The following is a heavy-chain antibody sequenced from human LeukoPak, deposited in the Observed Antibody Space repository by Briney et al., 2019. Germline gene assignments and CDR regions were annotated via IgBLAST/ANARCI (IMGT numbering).Heavy chain of an antibody. V-gene: IGHV4-59*08. CDR3: ARGGVNYKIAGP. Sequence: SETLSLTCTVSGGSISSYYWSWIRQPPGKGLEWIGYIYYSGSTNYNPSLKSRVTISVDTSKNQFSLKLSSVTVADTAVYYCARGGVNYKIAGPWGQGALVTVSS. D-gene: IGHD3-16*01. CDR1: GGSISSYY. CDR2: IYYSGST. J-gene: IGHJ5*02.